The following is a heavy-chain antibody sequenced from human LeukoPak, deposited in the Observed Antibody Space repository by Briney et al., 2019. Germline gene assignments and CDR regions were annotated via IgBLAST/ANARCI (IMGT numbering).Heavy chain of an antibody. CDR1: GGSFSGYY. D-gene: IGHD5-18*01. V-gene: IGHV4-34*01. Sequence: SETLSLTCAVYGGSFSGYYWSWIRQPPGKGLEWIGEINHSGSTNYNPSLKSRVTISVDTSKNQFSLKLSSVTAADTAVYYCARGRTWGYRFFDYWGQGTLVTVSS. CDR3: ARGRTWGYRFFDY. J-gene: IGHJ4*02. CDR2: INHSGST.